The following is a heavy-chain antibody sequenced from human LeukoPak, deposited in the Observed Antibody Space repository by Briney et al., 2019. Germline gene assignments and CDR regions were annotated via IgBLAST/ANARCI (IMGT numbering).Heavy chain of an antibody. CDR3: ARGGWHGDYRAAFDI. CDR1: GYTFTKYG. V-gene: IGHV1-18*01. CDR2: ISGHNGCT. Sequence: ASVKVSCKASGYTFTKYGINWVRQAPGQGLEWMGWISGHNGCTNYAQNLQGGVTLTTDTSTSTAYMELRNLRSDDTAMYYCARGGWHGDYRAAFDIWGQGTMVTVSS. J-gene: IGHJ3*02. D-gene: IGHD4-17*01.